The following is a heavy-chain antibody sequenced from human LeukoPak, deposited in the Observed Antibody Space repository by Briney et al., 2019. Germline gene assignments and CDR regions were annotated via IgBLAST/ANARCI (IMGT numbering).Heavy chain of an antibody. CDR2: MSSSSSTI. Sequence: GGSLRLSCAASGFTFSRYSMNWVRQAPGKGLEWVAYMSSSSSTIYYADSVKGRFTISRDNAKNSLYLQMNSLRAEDTAMDYYDSEIETYYYECSVYMDVWGQGTMVTVSS. J-gene: IGHJ6*03. D-gene: IGHD3-22*01. CDR1: GFTFSRYS. V-gene: IGHV3-48*01. CDR3: DSEIETYYYECSVYMDV.